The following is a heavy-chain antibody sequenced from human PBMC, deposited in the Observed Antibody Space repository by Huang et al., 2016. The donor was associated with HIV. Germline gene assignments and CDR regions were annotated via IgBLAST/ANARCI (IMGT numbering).Heavy chain of an antibody. J-gene: IGHJ6*03. CDR1: GGSISSSSYY. Sequence: QLQLQESGPGLVKPSETLSLTCTVSGGSISSSSYYWGWIRQSPGKGLEWIGRIYYIGNGYYNPSLKSRVTMSVDRSSNQFSLKMHSVTAADTAVYYCASRTTVTTTSNYHYFYMDVWGKGITVIVSS. CDR3: ASRTTVTTTSNYHYFYMDV. V-gene: IGHV4-39*01. D-gene: IGHD4-17*01. CDR2: IYYIGNG.